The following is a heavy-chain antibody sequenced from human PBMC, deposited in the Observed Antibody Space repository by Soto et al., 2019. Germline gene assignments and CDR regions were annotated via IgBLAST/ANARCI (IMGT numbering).Heavy chain of an antibody. J-gene: IGHJ6*02. CDR1: GFTFNHYA. CDR2: VSGRGGST. Sequence: VQLLESGGGLVQHGGSLRLACTASGFTFNHYAMSWVRQAPGKGLEWVSAVSGRGGSTKYADSVKGRFIISRDNSNSTLYLQMDSLRGEDTAVYYCAKDSTVTTSLYFYYYGFDVWGQGTTVTVSS. D-gene: IGHD4-17*01. V-gene: IGHV3-23*01. CDR3: AKDSTVTTSLYFYYYGFDV.